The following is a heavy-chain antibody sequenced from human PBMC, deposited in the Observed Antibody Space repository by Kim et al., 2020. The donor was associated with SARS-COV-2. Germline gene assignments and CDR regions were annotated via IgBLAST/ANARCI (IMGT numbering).Heavy chain of an antibody. CDR1: GYRFTDYW. D-gene: IGHD3-10*01. CDR2: IYPDDSDT. V-gene: IGHV5-51*01. Sequence: GESLKISCKASGYRFTDYWIAWVRQLPGKGLEWMGNIYPDDSDTRYSPSFQGQVTIPVDKSLTTAYLQWNSLEASDTAIYFCARRNFMLRGGLNFWGQGTLVTVSS. J-gene: IGHJ4*02. CDR3: ARRNFMLRGGLNF.